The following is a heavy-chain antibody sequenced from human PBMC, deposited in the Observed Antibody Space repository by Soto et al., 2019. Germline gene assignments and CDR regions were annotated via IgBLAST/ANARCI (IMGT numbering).Heavy chain of an antibody. J-gene: IGHJ6*02. CDR2: FDPEDGET. CDR3: ATDRRGYDSVYYYYYGMDV. V-gene: IGHV1-24*01. D-gene: IGHD5-12*01. Sequence: ASVKVSCKVSGYTLTELSMHWVRQAPGKGLEWMGGFDPEDGETIYAQKFQGRVTMTEDTSTDTAYMELSSLRSEETAVYYCATDRRGYDSVYYYYYGMDVWGQGTTVTVSS. CDR1: GYTLTELS.